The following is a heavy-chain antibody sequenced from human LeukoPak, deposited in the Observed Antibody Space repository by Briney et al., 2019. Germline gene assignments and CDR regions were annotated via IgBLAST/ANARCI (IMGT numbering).Heavy chain of an antibody. V-gene: IGHV1-2*06. CDR3: ARAHYDSSGSGDY. J-gene: IGHJ4*02. D-gene: IGHD3-22*01. CDR1: GYTFTSYY. Sequence: GASVKVSCKASGYTFTSYYMHWVRQAPGQGLEWMGRINPNSGGTNYAQKFQGRVTMTRDASISTAYMELSRLRSDDTAVYYCARAHYDSSGSGDYWGQGTLVTVSS. CDR2: INPNSGGT.